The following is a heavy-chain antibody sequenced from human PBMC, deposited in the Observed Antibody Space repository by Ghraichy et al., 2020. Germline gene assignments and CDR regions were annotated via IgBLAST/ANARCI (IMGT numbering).Heavy chain of an antibody. CDR3: ARVPHSIKIYGVFLMRFDV. J-gene: IGHJ5*02. Sequence: SETLSLTCGVSGYSINHGYYWGWIRQPPGKGLEWIGSIDHTGSPYYNAALRSRVTISVDTSKNQFSLKLSSVTAADTAVYYCARVPHSIKIYGVFLMRFDVWGQGTLVTVSS. V-gene: IGHV4-38-2*01. D-gene: IGHD3-3*01. CDR2: IDHTGSP. CDR1: GYSINHGYY.